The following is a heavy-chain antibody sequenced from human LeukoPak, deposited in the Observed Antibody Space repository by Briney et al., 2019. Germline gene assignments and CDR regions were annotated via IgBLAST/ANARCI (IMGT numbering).Heavy chain of an antibody. CDR3: AKEKPDYYVSY. V-gene: IGHV3-23*01. CDR2: ISGSGDNT. J-gene: IGHJ4*02. D-gene: IGHD3-10*02. Sequence: GGSLRLPCAASGFTFSSYAMSWVRQAPGKGLEWVSVISGSGDNTYYADSVKGRFTISRDNSKNTLYLQMNSLRAEDTAVYYCAKEKPDYYVSYWGQGTLVTVSS. CDR1: GFTFSSYA.